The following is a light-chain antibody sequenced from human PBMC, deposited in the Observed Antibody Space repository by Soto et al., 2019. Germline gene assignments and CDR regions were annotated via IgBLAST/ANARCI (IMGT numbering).Light chain of an antibody. J-gene: IGKJ1*01. CDR2: GAS. Sequence: EIVLTQSPGTLSLSPGERATLSCRASQSVSNNYLAWYQQKPGQAPRLLIYGASNRATGVPDRFSGSGSGTVFTLTISSLQSDDFAVYYCQQYLDWPRTFGQGPRWIS. CDR3: QQYLDWPRT. CDR1: QSVSNN. V-gene: IGKV3-15*01.